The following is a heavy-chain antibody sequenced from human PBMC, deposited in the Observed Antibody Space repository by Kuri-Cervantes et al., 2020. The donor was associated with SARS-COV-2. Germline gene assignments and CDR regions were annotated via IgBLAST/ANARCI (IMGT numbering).Heavy chain of an antibody. CDR1: GFTFSSSG. Sequence: GESLKISCAASGFTFSSSGMHWVRQAPGEGPEWVAVIWYDGSKKYYGDSVKGRFTISRDISENSAYQQMNSLTVEDTAVYYCARDVRAYSAPVPPLITGGQGTLVTVSS. J-gene: IGHJ1*01. CDR2: IWYDGSKK. CDR3: ARDVRAYSAPVPPLIT. V-gene: IGHV3-33*08. D-gene: IGHD1-26*01.